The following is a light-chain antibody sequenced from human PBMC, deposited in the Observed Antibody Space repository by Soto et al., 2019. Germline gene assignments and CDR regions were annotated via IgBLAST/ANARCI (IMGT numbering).Light chain of an antibody. CDR3: SSYTSSSTPYV. CDR2: EVS. CDR1: SSDVGGYKY. Sequence: SALTQPASVSGSPGQSITISCTGTSSDVGGYKYVSWYQQHPGKAPKLMIYEVSNRPSGVSNRFSGSKSGNTASLTISGLQAEDEADYYRSSYTSSSTPYVFGTGTKVTV. V-gene: IGLV2-14*01. J-gene: IGLJ1*01.